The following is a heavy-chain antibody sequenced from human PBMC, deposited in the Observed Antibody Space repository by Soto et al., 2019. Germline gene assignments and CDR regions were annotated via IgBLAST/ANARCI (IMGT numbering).Heavy chain of an antibody. D-gene: IGHD3-22*01. CDR1: GFTFSSYA. J-gene: IGHJ4*02. CDR3: AKAVDYDSTGYYSHLDH. Sequence: EVQLLESGGGLVQPGGSLRLSCAASGFTFSSYALTWVRQAPGKGLEWVSVIGASGSSTFHADSVKGRFTISRDNSKNTLFLQMNSLRAEDTAVYYCAKAVDYDSTGYYSHLDHWGQGTLVTVSS. CDR2: IGASGSST. V-gene: IGHV3-23*01.